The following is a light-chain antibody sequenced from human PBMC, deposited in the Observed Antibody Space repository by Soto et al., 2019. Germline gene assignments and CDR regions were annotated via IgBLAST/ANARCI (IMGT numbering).Light chain of an antibody. V-gene: IGKV3-20*01. CDR3: QQYGSSPLT. CDR1: QSVRNSY. J-gene: IGKJ4*01. CDR2: GAS. Sequence: LMQSPGTLSLSTGERATLSCRASQSVRNSYLAWYQQKPGQAPRLLIYGASSRATGIPDRFSGSASGTDFTLTISRLEPEDFAVYYCQQYGSSPLTFGGGTNVDIK.